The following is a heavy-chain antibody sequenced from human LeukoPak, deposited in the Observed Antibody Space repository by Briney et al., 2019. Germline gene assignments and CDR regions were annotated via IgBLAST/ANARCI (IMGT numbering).Heavy chain of an antibody. J-gene: IGHJ5*02. D-gene: IGHD2-15*01. CDR1: GFTFSIYS. CDR3: ARSGVVVAALERGVANWFDP. CDR2: ISNSSSYI. Sequence: GGPLSLFCAAWGFTFSIYSMHWLRQAPGKGLVWVSSISNSSSYIYYADSVKGRFTISRENAKNSLFLQMNSLRAEDTAVYYCARSGVVVAALERGVANWFDPWGQGTMVTVSS. V-gene: IGHV3-21*01.